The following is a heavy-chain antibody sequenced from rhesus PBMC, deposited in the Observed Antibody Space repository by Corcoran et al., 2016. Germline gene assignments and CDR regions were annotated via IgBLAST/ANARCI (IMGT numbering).Heavy chain of an antibody. CDR2: ISNGGGST. CDR1: GFTFSSFG. J-gene: IGHJ4*01. Sequence: EVQLVESGGGLVQPGGSLRLSCAAFGFTFSSFGMSRVRQATGKGLEWVSYISNGGGSTYYADSVKGRFTISRDNSKNTLSLQMNSLRAEDTAVYYCAKALSIAGTYFDYWGQGVLVTVSS. CDR3: AKALSIAGTYFDY. V-gene: IGHV3S5*01. D-gene: IGHD1-14*01.